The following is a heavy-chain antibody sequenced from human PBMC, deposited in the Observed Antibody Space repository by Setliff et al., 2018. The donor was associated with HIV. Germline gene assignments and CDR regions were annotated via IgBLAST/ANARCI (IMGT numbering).Heavy chain of an antibody. V-gene: IGHV4-34*01. D-gene: IGHD1-26*01. CDR3: ARLWENWPGPHYYFDY. Sequence: PSETLSLTCGVYGESLSDYSWNWIRQPPGKGLEWIGEINRGGSTNYNPSLKSRVTISVDTSKNHFSLKLSSVTAADTAVYYCARLWENWPGPHYYFDYWGQGALVTVSS. CDR2: INRGGST. J-gene: IGHJ4*02. CDR1: GESLSDYS.